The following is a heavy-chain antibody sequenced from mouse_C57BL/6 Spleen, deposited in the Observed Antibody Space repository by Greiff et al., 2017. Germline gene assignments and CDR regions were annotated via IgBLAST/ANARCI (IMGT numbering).Heavy chain of an antibody. Sequence: QVHVKQPGAELVMPGASVKLSCKASGYTFTSYWMHWVKQRPGQGLEWIGEIDPSDSYTNYNQKFKGKSTLTVDKSSSTAYMQLSSLTSEDSAVYYCARAGRYDGSSSWFAYWGQGTLVTVSA. V-gene: IGHV1-69*01. D-gene: IGHD2-3*01. CDR1: GYTFTSYW. CDR3: ARAGRYDGSSSWFAY. CDR2: IDPSDSYT. J-gene: IGHJ3*01.